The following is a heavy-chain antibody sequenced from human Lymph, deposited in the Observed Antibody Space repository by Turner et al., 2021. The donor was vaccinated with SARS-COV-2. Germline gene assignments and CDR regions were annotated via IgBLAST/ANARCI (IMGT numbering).Heavy chain of an antibody. CDR2: IYYRGGT. J-gene: IGHJ5*02. V-gene: IGHV4-59*01. D-gene: IGHD2-21*02. Sequence: QVLLQESGPRLETPLATLSLTCTASGGSMNSNYWSWIRQPPGKRLGWIWDIYYRGGTNYNPCLKSRVTMSVDTSKNQFSLKLTSVTAADTAIYCWARETVNNWVDPWGQGILVTVSS. CDR3: ARETVNNWVDP. CDR1: GGSMNSNY.